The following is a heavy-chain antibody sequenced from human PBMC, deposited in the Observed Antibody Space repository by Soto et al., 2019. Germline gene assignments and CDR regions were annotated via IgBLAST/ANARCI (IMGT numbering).Heavy chain of an antibody. J-gene: IGHJ4*02. CDR2: ISAYSGNT. CDR3: ARDFYQSSGYCDY. D-gene: IGHD3-22*01. Sequence: QVQLVQCGAEVKKPGASVKVSCKAYGYTFSSYGLSWVRQAPGQGLEWMGWISAYSGNTVYTQRFKGRLTMATDTSTGTAYMELRSLRSDDTAVYYCARDFYQSSGYCDYWGQGTLVTVSS. CDR1: GYTFSSYG. V-gene: IGHV1-18*01.